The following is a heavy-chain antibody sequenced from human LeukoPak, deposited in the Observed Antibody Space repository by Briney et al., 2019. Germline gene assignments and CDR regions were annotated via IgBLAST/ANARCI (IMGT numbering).Heavy chain of an antibody. CDR1: GFTFSSYA. D-gene: IGHD2-21*02. J-gene: IGHJ4*02. CDR3: ARDAHIVVVTATKY. CDR2: ISYDGSNK. Sequence: PGRSLRLSCAASGFTFSSYAMHWVRQAPGKGLEWVAVISYDGSNKYYADSVKGRFTISRDNSKNTLYLQMNSLRAEDTAVYYCARDAHIVVVTATKYWGQGTLVTVSS. V-gene: IGHV3-30*04.